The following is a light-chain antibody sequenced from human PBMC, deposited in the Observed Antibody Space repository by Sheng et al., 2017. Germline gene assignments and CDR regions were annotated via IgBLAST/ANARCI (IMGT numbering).Light chain of an antibody. J-gene: IGLJ2*01. CDR1: QLGNQY. CDR2: QDN. CDR3: QSWDSITDVA. Sequence: SYELTQPPSVSVSPGQTASITCSGDQLGNQYTYWYQQKPDQSPVVVIYQDNKRPSGIPERFSGSTSGNTATLTISGTQAMDEADYYCQSWDSITDVAFGGGTKLTVL. V-gene: IGLV3-1*01.